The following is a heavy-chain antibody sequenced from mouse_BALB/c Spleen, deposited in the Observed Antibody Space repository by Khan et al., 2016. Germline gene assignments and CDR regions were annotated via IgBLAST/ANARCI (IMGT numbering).Heavy chain of an antibody. CDR2: ILPGSGKS. V-gene: IGHV1-9*01. J-gene: IGHJ4*01. CDR3: ASAWYSMDY. Sequence: QVQLKESGAELMKPGASVKISCKSTGYTFSNYWIEWVKQRPGHGLEWIGDILPGSGKSNYNENLKGKATFIADTSSNTAYMQLSSLTSEDSAVYYCASAWYSMDYWGQGTSVTVSS. CDR1: GYTFSNYW.